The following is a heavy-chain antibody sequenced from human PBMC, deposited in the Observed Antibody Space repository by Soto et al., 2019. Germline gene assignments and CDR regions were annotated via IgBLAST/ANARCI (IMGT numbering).Heavy chain of an antibody. CDR1: GCTFSSYA. D-gene: IGHD5-12*01. CDR2: VRGNGDPP. CDR3: VKSRGGNNFDFFD. J-gene: IGHJ4*02. Sequence: GALRLSCSASGCTFSSYAMHGVRQAPGKGLEYVSGVRGNGDPPFYADSVKGRFTISRDNSKNTLYLQMSSLSADDTAVYYCVKSRGGNNFDFFDWGQGALVTVSS. V-gene: IGHV3-64D*06.